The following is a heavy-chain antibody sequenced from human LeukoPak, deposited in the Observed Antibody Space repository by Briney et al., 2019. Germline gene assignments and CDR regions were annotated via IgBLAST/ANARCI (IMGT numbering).Heavy chain of an antibody. J-gene: IGHJ2*01. Sequence: ASVKVSCKASGGTFSSYAISWVRQAPGQGLEWMGGIIPIFGTANYAQKFQGRVTITADESTSTAYMEVSSLRSEDTAVYYCARSPDVVGAIFWYFDLWGRGTLVTVSS. CDR1: GGTFSSYA. CDR2: IIPIFGTA. V-gene: IGHV1-69*13. CDR3: ARSPDVVGAIFWYFDL. D-gene: IGHD1-26*01.